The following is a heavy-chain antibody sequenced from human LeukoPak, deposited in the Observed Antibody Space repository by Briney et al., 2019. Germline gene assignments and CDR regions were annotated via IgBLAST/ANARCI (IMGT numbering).Heavy chain of an antibody. Sequence: PGGSLRLSCAASGFTFSNAWMSWVRQAPGKGLEWVGRIKSNADGETTDYAAPVKGRFTISRDDSKNTLYLQMNSLKTEDTAAYYCTTDLIWVGDYYYMDVWGNGTTVTISS. J-gene: IGHJ6*03. CDR3: TTDLIWVGDYYYMDV. CDR2: IKSNADGETT. V-gene: IGHV3-15*01. CDR1: GFTFSNAW. D-gene: IGHD3-16*01.